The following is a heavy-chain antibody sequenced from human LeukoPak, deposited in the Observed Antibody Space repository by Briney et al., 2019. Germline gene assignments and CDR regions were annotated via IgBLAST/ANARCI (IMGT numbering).Heavy chain of an antibody. CDR2: IYSGGST. D-gene: IGHD6-6*01. CDR3: ARAYSSSFNFDY. J-gene: IGHJ4*02. V-gene: IGHV3-66*01. CDR1: GFTVSSNY. Sequence: GGSLRLSCAASGFTVSSNYMSWVRQAPGKGLEWVSVIYSGGSTYYADSVKGRFTISRDNSKNTLYLQVNSLRAEDTAVYYCARAYSSSFNFDYWGQGTLVTVSS.